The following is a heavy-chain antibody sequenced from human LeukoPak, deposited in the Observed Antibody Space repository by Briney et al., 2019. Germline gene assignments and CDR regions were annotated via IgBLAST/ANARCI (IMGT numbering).Heavy chain of an antibody. Sequence: SETLSLTCTVSGGSISSSSYYWGWIRQPPGKGLEWIGSIYYSGSTYYNPSLKSRVTISVDTSKNQFSLKLSSVTAADTAVYYCARGRSYYDSSGYTYYFDYWGQGTLVTVSS. D-gene: IGHD3-22*01. CDR3: ARGRSYYDSSGYTYYFDY. CDR2: IYYSGST. J-gene: IGHJ4*02. CDR1: GGSISSSSYY. V-gene: IGHV4-39*07.